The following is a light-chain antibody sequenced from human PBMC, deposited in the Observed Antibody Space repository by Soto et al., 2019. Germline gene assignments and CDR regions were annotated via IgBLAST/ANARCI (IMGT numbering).Light chain of an antibody. J-gene: IGKJ4*01. CDR2: GAS. CDR3: RQYAGSPLA. Sequence: EIVLTQSPGTLSLSPGERATLSCRASQSVSSTYLAWYQQRPGQAPRLLIYGASSRATGIPDRFSGSGSGTDFTLTISRLEPEDFAVYYCRQYAGSPLAFGGGTKVEIK. CDR1: QSVSSTY. V-gene: IGKV3-20*01.